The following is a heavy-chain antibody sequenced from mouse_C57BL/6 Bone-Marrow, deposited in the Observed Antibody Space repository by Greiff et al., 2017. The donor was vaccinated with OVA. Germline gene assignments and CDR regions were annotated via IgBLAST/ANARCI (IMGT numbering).Heavy chain of an antibody. V-gene: IGHV1-78*01. D-gene: IGHD1-1*01. CDR1: GYTFTDHT. J-gene: IGHJ4*01. CDR3: AREGNYYGSPYYAMDY. Sequence: VQLQESDAELVKPGASVKISCKVSGYTFTDHTIHWMKQRPEQGLEWIGYIYPRDGSTKYNEKFKGKATLTADKSSSTAYMQLNSLTSEDSAVYFCAREGNYYGSPYYAMDYWGQGTSVTVSS. CDR2: IYPRDGST.